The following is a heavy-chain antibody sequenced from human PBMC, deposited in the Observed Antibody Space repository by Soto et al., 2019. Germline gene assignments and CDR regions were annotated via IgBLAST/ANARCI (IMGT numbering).Heavy chain of an antibody. CDR3: AIQDCTNDVCLEAAVTVGGALEY. V-gene: IGHV3-74*01. CDR1: GFTFSKYW. CDR2: ISSDGTTT. Sequence: EVQLVESGGGLVQPRKALRLSCAASGFTFSKYWMHWVRQAPGKGPVWVSYISSDGTTTDYADSVKGRFTISRDNAKNTLYLQMDSVGVEDKAVYYCAIQDCTNDVCLEAAVTVGGALEYWGQGAQVTVS. J-gene: IGHJ4*02. D-gene: IGHD2-8*01.